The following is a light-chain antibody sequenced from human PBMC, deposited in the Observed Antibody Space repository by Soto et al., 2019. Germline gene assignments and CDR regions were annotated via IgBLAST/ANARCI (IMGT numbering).Light chain of an antibody. CDR2: EGS. CDR1: SSDVGSYNL. J-gene: IGLJ1*01. CDR3: CSYAGSSTPLYV. V-gene: IGLV2-23*01. Sequence: QSALTQPASVSGSPGQSITISCTGTSSDVGSYNLVSWYQQHPGKAPKRMIYEGSKRPSGVSNRFSGSKSGYTASLTISGLQAEDEADYYCCSYAGSSTPLYVFGTGTKLTVL.